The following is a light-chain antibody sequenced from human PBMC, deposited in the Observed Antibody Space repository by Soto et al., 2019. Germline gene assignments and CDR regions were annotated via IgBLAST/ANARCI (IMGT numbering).Light chain of an antibody. CDR1: ESVTSGY. J-gene: IGKJ2*01. CDR2: GAS. V-gene: IGKV3-20*01. Sequence: EIVLTQSPGTLSLSPGERATLSCRASESVTSGYLGWYQQKPGQAPRLLIYGASSRATGISDRFSGSGSGTDFTLTISRLEPEDFAVYYCQQYPTSPPMYTFGQGTKVEIK. CDR3: QQYPTSPPMYT.